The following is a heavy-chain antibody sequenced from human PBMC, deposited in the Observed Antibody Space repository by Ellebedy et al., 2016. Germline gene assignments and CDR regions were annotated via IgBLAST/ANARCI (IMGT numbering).Heavy chain of an antibody. CDR1: GFTFSDSW. V-gene: IGHV3-7*01. CDR2: IKSDGSET. D-gene: IGHD1-14*01. J-gene: IGHJ4*02. CDR3: ARIRSPFDY. Sequence: GGSLRLSCAASGFTFSDSWMGWVRQAPGKGREWVANIKSDGSETSYVDSVKGRFTITRDNAKNSLYLQMNTLTAEDTAVYYCARIRSPFDYWGQGTLVTVSS.